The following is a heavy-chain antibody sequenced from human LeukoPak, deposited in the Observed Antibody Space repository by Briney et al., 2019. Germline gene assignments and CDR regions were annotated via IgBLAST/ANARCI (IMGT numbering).Heavy chain of an antibody. V-gene: IGHV4-4*02. J-gene: IGHJ4*02. CDR1: GGSLSSSNW. CDR2: IYHLGTT. CDR3: ARAFLVGYSPEEYFFDY. D-gene: IGHD2-15*01. Sequence: TASETLSLTCSVPGGSLSSSNWWSWVRQPPGKGLESIGEIYHLGTTNYNPSLKSRVTISIDKSKNQFSLKLHSVTAADTAVYYCARAFLVGYSPEEYFFDYWGQGTLVTVSS.